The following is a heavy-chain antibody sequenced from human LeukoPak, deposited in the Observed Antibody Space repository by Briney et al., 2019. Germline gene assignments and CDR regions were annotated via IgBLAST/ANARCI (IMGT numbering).Heavy chain of an antibody. D-gene: IGHD2-21*01. J-gene: IGHJ5*02. CDR1: GYTFTGYY. Sequence: ASVKVSCKASGYTFTGYYMHWVRQAPGQGLEWMGWINPNSGGTNYAQKFQGRVTMTRDTSISTAYMELSRLRSDDTAVYYCARGRDRLIVVECGDWFDPWGQGTLVT. CDR3: ARGRDRLIVVECGDWFDP. CDR2: INPNSGGT. V-gene: IGHV1-2*02.